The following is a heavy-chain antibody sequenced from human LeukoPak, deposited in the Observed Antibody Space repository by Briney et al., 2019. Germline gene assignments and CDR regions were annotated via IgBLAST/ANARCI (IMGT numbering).Heavy chain of an antibody. CDR1: GYTFIRYD. V-gene: IGHV1-8*01. CDR3: ARGVPGGGWYFEY. D-gene: IGHD2-15*01. Sequence: ASVKVSCKASGYTFIRYDLNWVPDATGQGLECMGWMKPNSGNSGYAQKFKGRVTMTRNTSISTAYMEQSSLRSEDTAVYDWARGVPGGGWYFEYWGQGALVTVSS. CDR2: MKPNSGNS. J-gene: IGHJ4*02.